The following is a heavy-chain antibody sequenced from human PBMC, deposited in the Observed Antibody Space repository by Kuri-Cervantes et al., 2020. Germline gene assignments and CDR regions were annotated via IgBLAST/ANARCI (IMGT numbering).Heavy chain of an antibody. Sequence: SLKISCAASGFTFSNYAVHWVRQTPGKGLEWVSGISWNSGSIGYADSVKGRFTISRDNAKNSLYLQMNSLRAEDTAVYYCARGVVQGVIYYYYYMDVWGKGTTVTVSS. V-gene: IGHV3-9*01. J-gene: IGHJ6*03. CDR2: ISWNSGSI. CDR1: GFTFSNYA. CDR3: ARGVVQGVIYYYYYMDV. D-gene: IGHD3-10*01.